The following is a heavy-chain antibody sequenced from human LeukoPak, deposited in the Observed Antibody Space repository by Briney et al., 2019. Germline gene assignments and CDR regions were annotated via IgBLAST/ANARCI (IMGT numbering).Heavy chain of an antibody. J-gene: IGHJ4*02. D-gene: IGHD4-17*01. CDR1: GFSFSTFG. CDR2: IWYDGSNE. V-gene: IGHV3-33*08. Sequence: GRSLRLSCAASGFSFSTFGMHWARRAPGKGLEWVALIWYDGSNENYADSVKGRFSISRDNSKNTLYLQMNGLRADDTAVYYCASFDGDYFFDYWGQGVMVTVSS. CDR3: ASFDGDYFFDY.